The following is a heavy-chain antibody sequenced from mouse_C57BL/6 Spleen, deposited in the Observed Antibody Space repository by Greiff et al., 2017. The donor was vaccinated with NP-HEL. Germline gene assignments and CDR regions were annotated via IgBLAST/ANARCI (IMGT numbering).Heavy chain of an antibody. CDR1: GYAFSSYW. J-gene: IGHJ2*01. CDR3: ARGYGSPLDY. D-gene: IGHD1-1*01. Sequence: VHLVESGAELVKPGASVKISCKASGYAFSSYWMNWVKQRPGKGLEWIGQIYPGDGDTNYNGKFKGKATLTADKSSSTAYMQLSSLTSEDSAVYFCARGYGSPLDYWGQGTTLTVSS. CDR2: IYPGDGDT. V-gene: IGHV1-80*01.